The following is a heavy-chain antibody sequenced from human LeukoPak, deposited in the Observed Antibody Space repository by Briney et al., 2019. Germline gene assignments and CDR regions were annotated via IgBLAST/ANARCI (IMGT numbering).Heavy chain of an antibody. Sequence: GGSLRLSCAASGFAFSDYYVNWIRRAPGKGLEWVSYISGSGSAIYYADSVKGRFTISRDNAKNSLYLQMDSLRAEDTAAYYCARGRYSSDYWGQGTLVTVSS. CDR1: GFAFSDYY. D-gene: IGHD3-9*01. CDR2: ISGSGSAI. J-gene: IGHJ4*02. V-gene: IGHV3-11*01. CDR3: ARGRYSSDY.